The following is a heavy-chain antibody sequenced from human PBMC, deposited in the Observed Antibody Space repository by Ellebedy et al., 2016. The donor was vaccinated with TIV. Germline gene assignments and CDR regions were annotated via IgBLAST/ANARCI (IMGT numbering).Heavy chain of an antibody. J-gene: IGHJ4*02. CDR1: GFTLSSYA. V-gene: IGHV3-64D*09. CDR2: ISSDGGST. Sequence: GESLKISCSASGFTLSSYAMHWVRQAPGKGLEYVSVISSDGGSTYYADSVKGRFTISRDNSKNTLYLQMSSLRAEDTAVYYCVKSQGPKSDYWGQGTLVTVSS. CDR3: VKSQGPKSDY.